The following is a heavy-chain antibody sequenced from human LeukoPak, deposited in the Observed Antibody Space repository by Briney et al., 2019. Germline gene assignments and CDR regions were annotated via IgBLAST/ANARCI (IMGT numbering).Heavy chain of an antibody. D-gene: IGHD2-21*02. CDR3: AREGVTAISRKAFDI. CDR2: IYYSGST. CDR1: GGSISSGGYY. Sequence: SQTLSLTCTVSGGSISSGGYYWSWIRQHPGKGLEWIGYIYYSGSTYYNPSLKSRVTISVDTSKNQFSLKLSSVTAADTAVYYCAREGVTAISRKAFDIWGQGTMVTVSS. J-gene: IGHJ3*02. V-gene: IGHV4-31*03.